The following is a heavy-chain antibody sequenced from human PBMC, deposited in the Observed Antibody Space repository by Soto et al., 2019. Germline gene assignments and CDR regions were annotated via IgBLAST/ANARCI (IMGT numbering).Heavy chain of an antibody. CDR3: ARDRVAAACIKWLDP. V-gene: IGHV3-23*01. Sequence: GGSLTLSGAASGFTFSSYAMSWVRQAPGKGLEGVSAISGSGGSTYYEDSVKGRFTVSRENSKNTLYLQMNSLRAEDTAVYCCARDRVAAACIKWLDPWGQGSLVTVSS. J-gene: IGHJ5*02. D-gene: IGHD6-13*01. CDR2: ISGSGGST. CDR1: GFTFSSYA.